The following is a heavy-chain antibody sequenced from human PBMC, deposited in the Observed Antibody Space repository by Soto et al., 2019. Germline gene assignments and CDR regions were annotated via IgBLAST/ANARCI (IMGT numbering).Heavy chain of an antibody. CDR3: ARELGISPSAPLDY. CDR2: INTFNGNT. Sequence: QVQLVQSGGEVKKPGASVKVSCKASGYRFSSYGLNWLRQAPGEGPEWMGWINTFNGNTNSAQKFQGSLRVTTDTYTSKVFMELSSLTPDDTAVYFCARELGISPSAPLDYWGQGTLITVSS. CDR1: GYRFSSYG. J-gene: IGHJ4*02. D-gene: IGHD2-21*01. V-gene: IGHV1-18*01.